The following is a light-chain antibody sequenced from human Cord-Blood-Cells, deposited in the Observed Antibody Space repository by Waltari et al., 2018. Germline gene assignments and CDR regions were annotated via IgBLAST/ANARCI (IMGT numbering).Light chain of an antibody. CDR2: QDS. CDR1: KLGDKY. CDR3: QAWDSSTAV. J-gene: IGLJ2*01. V-gene: IGLV3-1*01. Sequence: SYELTQPPSVSVSPGQTASIPCPGDKLGDKYGFWYQQKPGQSPVLVIYQDSKRPSGVPERFSGSNSGNTATLTISGTQAMDEADYYCQAWDSSTAVFGGGTKLTVL.